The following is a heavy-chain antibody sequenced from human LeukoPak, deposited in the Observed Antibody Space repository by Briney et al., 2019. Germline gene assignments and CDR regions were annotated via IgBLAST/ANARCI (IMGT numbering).Heavy chain of an antibody. CDR3: AREHIVGATRSYYYYGMDV. CDR1: GFTVSSNY. D-gene: IGHD1-26*01. CDR2: IYSGGST. J-gene: IGHJ6*02. V-gene: IGHV3-66*01. Sequence: GGSLRLSCAASGFTVSSNYMSWARQAPGKGLEWVSVIYSGGSTYYADSVKGRFTISRDNSKSTLYLQMNSLRAEDTAVYYCAREHIVGATRSYYYYGMDVWGQGTTVTVSS.